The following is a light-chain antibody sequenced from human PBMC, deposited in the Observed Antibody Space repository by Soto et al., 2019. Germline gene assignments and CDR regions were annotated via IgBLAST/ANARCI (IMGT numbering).Light chain of an antibody. CDR1: ESLFGF. V-gene: IGKV3-15*01. J-gene: IGKJ2*01. CDR3: QSYNDWPFA. CDR2: GVS. Sequence: EIVLTQSPATLSVSPGDRVTLSCRASESLFGFLAWYQQKPGQAPRLLIYGVSTRATGIPARFSGGGSATEFTLTISSLQSEDSAFYFCQSYNDWPFASGLGTRLEI.